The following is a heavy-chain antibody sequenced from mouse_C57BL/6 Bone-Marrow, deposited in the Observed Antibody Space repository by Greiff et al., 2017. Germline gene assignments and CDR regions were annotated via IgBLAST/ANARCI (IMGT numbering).Heavy chain of an antibody. CDR1: GYTFTNYW. D-gene: IGHD2-4*01. CDR2: IYPGGGYT. V-gene: IGHV1-63*01. Sequence: QVQLQQSGAELVRPGTSVKMSCKASGYTFTNYWIGWAKQRPGHGLEWIGDIYPGGGYTNYNEKFKGKATLTADKSSSTAYMQFSSLTSEDSALYDCARHDYDPWFAYWGQGTLVTVSA. CDR3: ARHDYDPWFAY. J-gene: IGHJ3*01.